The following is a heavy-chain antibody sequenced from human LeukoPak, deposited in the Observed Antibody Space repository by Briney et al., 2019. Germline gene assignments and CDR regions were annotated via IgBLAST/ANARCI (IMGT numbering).Heavy chain of an antibody. V-gene: IGHV4-59*11. D-gene: IGHD1-1*01. Sequence: SETLSLTCVVSGGSLSTHHWSWIRQSPGRGLEWIGYISDSGSTNYNPSLKSRVTISVDTSKNQFSLMLSSVTAADTAVYYCGRAMEGWGQGTLVTVSS. CDR3: GRAMEG. CDR1: GGSLSTHH. CDR2: ISDSGST. J-gene: IGHJ4*02.